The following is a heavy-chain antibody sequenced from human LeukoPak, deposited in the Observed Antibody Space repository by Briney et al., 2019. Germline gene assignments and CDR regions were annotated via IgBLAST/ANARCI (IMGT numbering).Heavy chain of an antibody. D-gene: IGHD4-17*01. CDR2: ISAYNGNT. V-gene: IGHV1-18*01. J-gene: IGHJ4*02. CDR1: GYTFTSYG. Sequence: ASVKVSCKASGYTFTSYGISWVRQAPGQGLERMGWISAYNGNTNYAQKLQGRVTMTTDTSTSTAYMELRSLRSDDTAVYYCARDDYGDYDWYFDYWGQGTLVTVSS. CDR3: ARDDYGDYDWYFDY.